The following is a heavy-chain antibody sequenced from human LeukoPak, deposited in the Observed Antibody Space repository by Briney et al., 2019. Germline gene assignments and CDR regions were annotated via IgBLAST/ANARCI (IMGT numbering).Heavy chain of an antibody. J-gene: IGHJ4*02. CDR1: GGSISSGAYY. CDR3: ARDGGYCSSTSCLLFDY. CDR2: IYYSGST. D-gene: IGHD2-2*01. Sequence: SETLSLTCTVSGGSISSGAYYWSWIRQPPGKGLEWIGYIYYSGSTYYNPSLKSRVTISVDTSKNQFSLKLSSVTAADTAVYYCARDGGYCSSTSCLLFDYWGQGTLVTVSS. V-gene: IGHV4-30-4*08.